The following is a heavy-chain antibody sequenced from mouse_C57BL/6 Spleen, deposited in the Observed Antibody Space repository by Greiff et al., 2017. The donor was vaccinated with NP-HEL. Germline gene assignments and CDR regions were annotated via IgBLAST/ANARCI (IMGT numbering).Heavy chain of an antibody. V-gene: IGHV1-66*01. Sequence: QVQLQQSGPELVKPGASVKISCKASGYSFTSYYIHWVKQRPGQGLEWIGWIYPGSGNTKYNEKFKGKATLTADTSSSTAYMQLSSLTSEDSAVYYCARDSAGYVWFAYWGQGTLVTVSA. J-gene: IGHJ3*01. CDR2: IYPGSGNT. CDR3: ARDSAGYVWFAY. CDR1: GYSFTSYY. D-gene: IGHD3-2*02.